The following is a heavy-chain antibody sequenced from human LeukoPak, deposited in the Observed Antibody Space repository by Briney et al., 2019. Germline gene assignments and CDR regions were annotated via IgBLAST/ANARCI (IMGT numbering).Heavy chain of an antibody. Sequence: ASVKVSSKASGGTFSGYAISWGRQAPGQGLEWMGRIIPILGIANYAQKFQGRVTITADKSTSTAYMELSSLRSEDTAVYYCARDCVVGQLNDAVDIWGQGTMVTVSS. V-gene: IGHV1-69*04. CDR1: GGTFSGYA. J-gene: IGHJ3*02. CDR3: ARDCVVGQLNDAVDI. D-gene: IGHD1-1*01. CDR2: IIPILGIA.